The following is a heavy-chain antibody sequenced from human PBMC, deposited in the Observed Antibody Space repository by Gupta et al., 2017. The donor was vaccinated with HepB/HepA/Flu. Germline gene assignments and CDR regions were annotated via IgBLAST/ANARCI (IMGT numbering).Heavy chain of an antibody. D-gene: IGHD2-21*01. CDR3: TRSPRWGLALEGFDY. J-gene: IGHJ4*02. V-gene: IGHV3-49*05. CDR1: GFAFDVYA. CDR2: IRSKPYTGTP. Sequence: EVQLVESGGGLVKPGRSPTLTGTASGFAFDVYAMPWFRPAPGKGLVWVGFIRSKPYTGTPEYDASVKGRYTISRDSSKRIVYLQMNSLIPEDTAREYCTRSPRWGLALEGFDYWGQGTLVTVSS.